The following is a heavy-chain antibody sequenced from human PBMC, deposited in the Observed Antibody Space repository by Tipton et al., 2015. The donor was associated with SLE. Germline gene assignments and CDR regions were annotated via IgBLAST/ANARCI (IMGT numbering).Heavy chain of an antibody. CDR2: IDHSGGA. J-gene: IGHJ3*02. CDR3: ARGRDCCAFDI. V-gene: IGHV4-34*01. CDR1: GGSFNTYY. D-gene: IGHD2-21*02. Sequence: TLSLTCAVYGGSFNTYYWNWIRQSPGKGLEWIGEIDHSGGAVYNPSLKSRVTMSVDTSKSQFSLKLSSVTAADTAVYYCARGRDCCAFDIWGQGTMVTVSS.